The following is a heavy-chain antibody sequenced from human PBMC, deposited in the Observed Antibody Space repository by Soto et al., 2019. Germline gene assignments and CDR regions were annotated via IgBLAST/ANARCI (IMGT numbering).Heavy chain of an antibody. D-gene: IGHD3-16*01. V-gene: IGHV4-61*01. J-gene: IGHJ5*02. CDR1: GGSVSNDNFY. Sequence: SETLSLTCTVSGGSVSNDNFYWSWIRQPPGKGLEWIGYVHSSGITNYNPSLKRRVTISVDTSRNQFSLRLSSVTAADTAVYYCARGLAMGQLPSHFDHWGQGTLVTVSS. CDR3: ARGLAMGQLPSHFDH. CDR2: VHSSGIT.